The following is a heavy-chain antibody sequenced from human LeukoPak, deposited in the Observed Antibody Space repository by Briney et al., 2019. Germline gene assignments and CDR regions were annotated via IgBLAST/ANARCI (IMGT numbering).Heavy chain of an antibody. CDR3: AKDTEPVVVVAACDY. V-gene: IGHV3-21*04. J-gene: IGHJ4*02. D-gene: IGHD2-15*01. CDR1: GFTFSSYS. Sequence: GGSLRLSCAASGFTFSSYSMNWVRQAPGKGLEWVSSISSSSSYIYYADSVKGRFTISRDNAKNSLYLQMNSLRAEDTALYYCAKDTEPVVVVAACDYWGQGTLVTVSS. CDR2: ISSSSSYI.